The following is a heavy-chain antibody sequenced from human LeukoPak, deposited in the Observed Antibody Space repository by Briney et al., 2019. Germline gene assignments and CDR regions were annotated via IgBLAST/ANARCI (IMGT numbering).Heavy chain of an antibody. CDR3: ARDKSLWSGFLS. Sequence: SETLSLTCTVSGDSISTSSYYWSWIRQPPGKGLEWIGYIYYSGSTNYNPSLKSRVTISVDTSKNQFSLKPSSVTAADTAVYYCARDKSLWSGFLSWGQGTLVTVSS. V-gene: IGHV4-61*01. D-gene: IGHD3-3*01. CDR2: IYYSGST. J-gene: IGHJ5*02. CDR1: GDSISTSSYY.